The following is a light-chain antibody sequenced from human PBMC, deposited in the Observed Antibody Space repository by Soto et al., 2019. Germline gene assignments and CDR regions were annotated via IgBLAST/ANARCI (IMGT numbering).Light chain of an antibody. CDR2: EAS. CDR1: QTISRW. V-gene: IGKV1-5*01. Sequence: EIHLTETPSTFSASVLDEFTITFRASQTISRWLAWYQQKPGKAPKLLIYEASNLESGVPSRFSGSGSGTEFTLTIGGLQPDDFATYYCQQFNSYPITFGQGTRLEIK. CDR3: QQFNSYPIT. J-gene: IGKJ5*01.